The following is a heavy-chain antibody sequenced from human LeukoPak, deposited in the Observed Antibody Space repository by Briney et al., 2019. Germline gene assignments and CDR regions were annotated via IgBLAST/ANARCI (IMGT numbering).Heavy chain of an antibody. CDR2: LSANSPDT. V-gene: IGHV1-46*01. CDR1: GYTFTFYY. CDR3: ARDLGLIGSGDY. J-gene: IGHJ4*02. Sequence: ASVKVSCKASGYTFTFYYIHWMRQAPGQGLEWMGILSANSPDTAYAQKFQGRVTMTRDTSTSTVYMELSSLRSEDTAVYYCARDLGLIGSGDYWGQGTLVTVSS. D-gene: IGHD3-16*01.